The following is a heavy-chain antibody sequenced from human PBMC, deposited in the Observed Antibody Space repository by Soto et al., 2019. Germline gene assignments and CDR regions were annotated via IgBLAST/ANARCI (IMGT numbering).Heavy chain of an antibody. CDR3: ARYWSAGALYGAFDI. D-gene: IGHD2-15*01. V-gene: IGHV1-69*06. J-gene: IGHJ3*02. CDR2: ISPIYDAA. Sequence: QVQLVQSGAEVKKPGSSVKVSCESSGGTFSNYVISWLRQAPGQGLERMGGISPIYDAANYARKYQGRLTITADKSTNTAYMELISLRSEDTAIYYCARYWSAGALYGAFDIWGQGTKVIVSP. CDR1: GGTFSNYV.